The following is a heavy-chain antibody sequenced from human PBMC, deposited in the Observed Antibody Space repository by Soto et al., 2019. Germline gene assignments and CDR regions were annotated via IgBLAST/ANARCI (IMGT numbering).Heavy chain of an antibody. CDR3: ARARYQLLHPYASGMDA. D-gene: IGHD2-2*01. CDR2: IHYSGST. J-gene: IGHJ6*02. V-gene: IGHV4-59*01. Sequence: SETLSLTCTVSGASIGSYYWMWILQCPWNRLGWSGYIHYSGSTKSSPSLQSRVSISVDRARNQLSLKLSSVTAAHSAVYCWARARYQLLHPYASGMDALGQATTVPVSS. CDR1: GASIGSYY.